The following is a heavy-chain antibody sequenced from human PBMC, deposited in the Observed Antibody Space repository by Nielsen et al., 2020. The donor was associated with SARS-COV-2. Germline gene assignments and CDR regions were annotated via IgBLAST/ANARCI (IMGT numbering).Heavy chain of an antibody. V-gene: IGHV3-30*18. D-gene: IGHD1-1*01. CDR2: MSYDGRLQ. CDR1: GFTFSEFG. CDR3: AKTRTFPSGALDH. J-gene: IGHJ4*02. Sequence: GESLKISCAATGFTFSEFGMHWVRQTPHKGLEWVAVMSYDGRLQYYADFVKGRFTISRDNSKNMLYLQMTSLSDDDSGVYYCAKTRTFPSGALDHWGQGVQVTVSS.